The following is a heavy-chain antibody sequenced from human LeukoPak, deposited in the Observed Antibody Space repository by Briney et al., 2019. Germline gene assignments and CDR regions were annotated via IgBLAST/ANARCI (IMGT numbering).Heavy chain of an antibody. D-gene: IGHD6-19*01. CDR3: ARASVVAGTRDY. J-gene: IGHJ4*02. CDR1: GFTFSSYW. CDR2: VKQDGNEK. Sequence: GGSLRLSCAASGFTFSSYWMSWVRQAPGKGLEWVANVKQDGNEKYYVDSVKGRFTISRDNAKNSLYLQMNSLRAEDTAAYYCARASVVAGTRDYWGQGTLVTVSS. V-gene: IGHV3-7*01.